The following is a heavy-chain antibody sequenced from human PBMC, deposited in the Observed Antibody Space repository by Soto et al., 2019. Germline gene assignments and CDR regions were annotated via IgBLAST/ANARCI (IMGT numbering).Heavy chain of an antibody. Sequence: LGESLKISCKGSGYSFTTYWIGWVRQMPGKGLEFMGIIYPGDSETRLSPSFQGQVTISADKSISAAYLQWSSLKASDTAMYYCARRYCSSTSCYYFDYWGQGTLVTVSS. CDR2: IYPGDSET. V-gene: IGHV5-51*01. D-gene: IGHD2-2*01. CDR1: GYSFTTYW. CDR3: ARRYCSSTSCYYFDY. J-gene: IGHJ4*02.